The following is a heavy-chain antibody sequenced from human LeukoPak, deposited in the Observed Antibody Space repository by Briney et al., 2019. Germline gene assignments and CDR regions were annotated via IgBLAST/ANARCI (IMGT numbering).Heavy chain of an antibody. J-gene: IGHJ2*01. CDR1: GFTFSSYA. CDR3: AKAPYGDYRTLFDL. CDR2: ISGSGGST. D-gene: IGHD4-17*01. Sequence: PGGSLRLSCAASGFTFSSYAMSWVRQAPGKGLEWVSAISGSGGSTYYADSVKGRFTISRDNSKNALYLQMNSLRAEDTAVYYCAKAPYGDYRTLFDLWGRGTLVTVSS. V-gene: IGHV3-23*01.